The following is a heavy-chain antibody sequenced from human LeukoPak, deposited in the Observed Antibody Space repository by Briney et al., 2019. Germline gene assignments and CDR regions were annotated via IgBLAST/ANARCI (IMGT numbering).Heavy chain of an antibody. CDR3: AKARGSSTSLFFDY. V-gene: IGHV3-23*01. Sequence: PGGSLRLSCAASGFTLSTYAMSWVRQAPGKGLEWVSIISGSGGNTHYADSVKGRFTISRDNSKNTLYLQMNSLRAEDTAVYYCAKARGSSTSLFFDYWGQGTLVTVSS. D-gene: IGHD2-2*01. CDR1: GFTLSTYA. J-gene: IGHJ4*02. CDR2: ISGSGGNT.